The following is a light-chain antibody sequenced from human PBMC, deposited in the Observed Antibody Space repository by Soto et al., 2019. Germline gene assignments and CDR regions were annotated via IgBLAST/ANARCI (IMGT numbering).Light chain of an antibody. CDR1: SSDVGAYNY. Sequence: QSVLTQPASVSGSPGQSITISCTGTSSDVGAYNYVSWYQHHPGKAPKLIIFEVGNRPSGVSNRFSGSKSANMASLTISGLQAEDEADYYCSSHTSSTILVFGTGTKLTVL. V-gene: IGLV2-14*01. CDR2: EVG. J-gene: IGLJ1*01. CDR3: SSHTSSTILV.